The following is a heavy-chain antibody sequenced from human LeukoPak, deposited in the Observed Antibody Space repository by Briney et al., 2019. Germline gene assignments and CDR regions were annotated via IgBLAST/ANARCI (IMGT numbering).Heavy chain of an antibody. J-gene: IGHJ5*02. D-gene: IGHD3-16*01. V-gene: IGHV4-59*03. Sequence: SETLSLTCTVSGGSISNYYWSWIRQPPGKGLEWIGYIHYSGSTNYNPSLKSRVTISVDTSKNQFSLKMNSVTAADTAVYFCARGGVLPRAFDAWGQGTLVTVSS. CDR3: ARGGVLPRAFDA. CDR1: GGSISNYY. CDR2: IHYSGST.